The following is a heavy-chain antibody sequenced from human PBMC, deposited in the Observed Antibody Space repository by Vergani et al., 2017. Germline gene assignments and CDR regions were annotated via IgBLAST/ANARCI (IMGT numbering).Heavy chain of an antibody. CDR1: GFALNRHA. CDR2: ISARYPST. J-gene: IGHJ4*02. D-gene: IGHD3-22*01. Sequence: VQLVESGGGVVQPGTSLRLSCVVSGFALNRHAMYWVRQAPGKGLEWVSAISARYPSTYSVKGRFTISRDNSKNMLYLQMNSLRAEDTAVYYCARLSYDTTPYLQGGYDCWGQGTLVSVSS. V-gene: IGHV3-23*04. CDR3: ARLSYDTTPYLQGGYDC.